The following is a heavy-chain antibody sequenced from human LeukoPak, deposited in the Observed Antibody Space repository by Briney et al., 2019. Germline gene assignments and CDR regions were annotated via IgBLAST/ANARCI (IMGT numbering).Heavy chain of an antibody. V-gene: IGHV4-39*01. J-gene: IGHJ3*02. CDR1: GGSISSSLYF. CDR2: IYYSGTT. Sequence: SETLSLTCTVSGGSISSSLYFWGWIRQPPGKGLEWIGSIYYSGTTYYNPSLKSRVTISVDTSKNQFSLRLSSVTAADTAVYYCARHIDGFDIWGQGTMVTVSS. CDR3: ARHIDGFDI.